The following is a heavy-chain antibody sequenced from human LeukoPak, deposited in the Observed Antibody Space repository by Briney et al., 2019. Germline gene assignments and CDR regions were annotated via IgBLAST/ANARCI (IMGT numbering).Heavy chain of an antibody. D-gene: IGHD5-12*01. J-gene: IGHJ5*01. V-gene: IGHV1-69*05. CDR2: IIPIFGTA. CDR1: GGTFSSYA. Sequence: ASVKVSCKASGGTFSSYAISWVRQAPGQGLEWMGGIIPIFGTANYAQKFQGRVTITTDESTSTAYMELSSLRSEDTAVYYCARGGYSGYELALKWFDSWGQGTLVTVSS. CDR3: ARGGYSGYELALKWFDS.